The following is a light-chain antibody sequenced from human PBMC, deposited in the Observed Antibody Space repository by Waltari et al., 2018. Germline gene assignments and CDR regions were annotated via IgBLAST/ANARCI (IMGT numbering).Light chain of an antibody. CDR3: SSYAGSINWV. CDR1: SSDVGGFNY. V-gene: IGLV2-8*01. Sequence: QSALTQPPSASGSPGQSVTISCTGTSSDVGGFNYVSWYQQHPVKAPQLMTYEVSKRPSGVPDRFSGSKSANTASLTVSGLQAEDEADYYCSSYAGSINWVFGGGTKLTVL. CDR2: EVS. J-gene: IGLJ3*02.